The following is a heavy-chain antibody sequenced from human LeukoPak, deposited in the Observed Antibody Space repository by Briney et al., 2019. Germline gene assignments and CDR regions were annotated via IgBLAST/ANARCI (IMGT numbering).Heavy chain of an antibody. CDR2: FSGSGGST. Sequence: PGGSLRLSCAVSGFTFSNYAMSWVHQAPGKGLEWVSGFSGSGGSTYYADSVKGRFTISRGNSKNTLYLQMNSLRAEDTAVYYCARAGNIRFDYWGQGTLVTVSS. J-gene: IGHJ4*02. V-gene: IGHV3-23*01. CDR1: GFTFSNYA. CDR3: ARAGNIRFDY. D-gene: IGHD1/OR15-1a*01.